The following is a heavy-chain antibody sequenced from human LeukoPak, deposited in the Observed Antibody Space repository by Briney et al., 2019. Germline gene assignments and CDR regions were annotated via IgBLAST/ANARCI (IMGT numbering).Heavy chain of an antibody. CDR2: ISGSGGST. Sequence: GSLRLSCAASGFTFSSYAMSWVRQAPGKGLEWISAISGSGGSTYYADSVKGRFTISRDNSKNTLYLQMNSLRAEDTAVYYCAKDIGVANYFDYWGQGTLVTVSS. D-gene: IGHD3-16*02. CDR3: AKDIGVANYFDY. CDR1: GFTFSSYA. V-gene: IGHV3-23*01. J-gene: IGHJ4*02.